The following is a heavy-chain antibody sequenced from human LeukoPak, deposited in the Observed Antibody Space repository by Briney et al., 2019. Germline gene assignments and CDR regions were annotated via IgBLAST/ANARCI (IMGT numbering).Heavy chain of an antibody. V-gene: IGHV3-48*04. J-gene: IGHJ4*02. CDR1: GFTFTTFG. CDR3: ARVRGLEWLLKHLDS. CDR2: ISGSGYPI. D-gene: IGHD3-3*01. Sequence: PGGSLRLSCAASGFTFTTFGMHWVRQAPGKGLEWVSYISGSGYPIYYADSVKGRFTISRDNAKNSLYLQMNSLRAEDTAIYYCARVRGLEWLLKHLDSWGQGTLVTVSS.